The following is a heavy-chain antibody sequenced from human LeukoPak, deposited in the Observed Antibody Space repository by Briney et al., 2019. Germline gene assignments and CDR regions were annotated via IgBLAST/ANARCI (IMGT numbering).Heavy chain of an antibody. CDR2: ISAYNGNT. CDR1: GYTFTSYG. Sequence: ASVKVSCKASGYTFTSYGISWVRQAPGQGLEWMGWISAYNGNTNYAQKLQGRVTMTTDTSTSTAYMELRSLRSDDTAVYYCARGAGEYDSSGYYPFDYWGQGTLVTVSS. D-gene: IGHD3-22*01. CDR3: ARGAGEYDSSGYYPFDY. J-gene: IGHJ4*02. V-gene: IGHV1-18*01.